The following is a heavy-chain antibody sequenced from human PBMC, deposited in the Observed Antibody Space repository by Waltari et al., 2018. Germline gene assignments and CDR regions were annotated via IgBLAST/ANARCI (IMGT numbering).Heavy chain of an antibody. CDR2: ISGSGGST. CDR1: GFTFSSYA. V-gene: IGHV3-23*01. CDR3: AKLLWFGEPSDY. Sequence: EVQLLESGGGLVQPGGSLRLSCAASGFTFSSYAMSWVRQAPGKGLEWGSAISGSGGSTYYADSVKGQFTISRDNSKNTLYLQMNSLRAEDTAVYYCAKLLWFGEPSDYWGQGTLVTVSS. J-gene: IGHJ4*02. D-gene: IGHD3-10*01.